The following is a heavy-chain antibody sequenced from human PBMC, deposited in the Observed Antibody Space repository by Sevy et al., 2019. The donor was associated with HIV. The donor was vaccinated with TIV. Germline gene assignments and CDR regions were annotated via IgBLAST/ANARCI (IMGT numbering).Heavy chain of an antibody. V-gene: IGHV5-51*01. CDR2: IFPGDSDT. D-gene: IGHD1-26*01. CDR3: ARARGIPHYYYGMDV. Sequence: GESLKISCKGSGYSSTTNWIGWVRQMPGKGLEWMGIIFPGDSDTRYSPSCQGQVTISADNSISTAYLQWSSLKASDTAIYYCARARGIPHYYYGMDVWGQGTTVTVSS. CDR1: GYSSTTNW. J-gene: IGHJ6*02.